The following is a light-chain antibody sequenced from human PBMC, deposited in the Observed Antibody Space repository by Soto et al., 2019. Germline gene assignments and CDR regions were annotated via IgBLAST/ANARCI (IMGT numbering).Light chain of an antibody. V-gene: IGLV1-44*01. CDR2: KNN. CDR3: AAWDDSLNGPV. J-gene: IGLJ3*02. Sequence: QSALTQPPSASGTPGQTVTISCSGSSSNIGSHSVNWYQQLPGTAPKLIIYKNNQRPSGVPDRFSDSKSGTSASLAISGLQSGDKADYYCAAWDDSLNGPVFGGGTKVTV. CDR1: SSNIGSHS.